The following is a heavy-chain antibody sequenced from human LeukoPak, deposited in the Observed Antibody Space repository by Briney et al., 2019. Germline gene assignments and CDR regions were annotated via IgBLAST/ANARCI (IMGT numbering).Heavy chain of an antibody. D-gene: IGHD3-22*01. CDR3: ATAVYYDSSGFDY. J-gene: IGHJ4*02. V-gene: IGHV1-18*01. CDR2: ISAYNGNT. Sequence: ASVKVSCKASGYTFTSYGISWVRQAPGQGREWVGWISAYNGNTNYAQKLQGRVTITTDTSTSTAYMELRSLRSDDTAVYYCATAVYYDSSGFDYWGQGTLVTVSS. CDR1: GYTFTSYG.